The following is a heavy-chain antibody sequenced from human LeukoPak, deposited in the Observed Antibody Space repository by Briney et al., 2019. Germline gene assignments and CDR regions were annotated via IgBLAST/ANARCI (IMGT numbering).Heavy chain of an antibody. J-gene: IGHJ4*02. CDR3: AHSGYDFWSQTHFDY. D-gene: IGHD5-12*01. V-gene: IGHV4-59*01. Sequence: PSETLSLTCTVSGGPISSYHWSWIRQTPGKGLEWIGYIYYSGSTNYNPSLKSRVTISVDTSKNQFSLKLSSVTAADTAVYYCAHSGYDFWSQTHFDYWGQGTLVTVSS. CDR2: IYYSGST. CDR1: GGPISSYH.